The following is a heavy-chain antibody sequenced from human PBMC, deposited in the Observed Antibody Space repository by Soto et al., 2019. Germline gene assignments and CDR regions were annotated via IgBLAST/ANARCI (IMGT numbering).Heavy chain of an antibody. J-gene: IGHJ5*02. CDR2: ISSSSSYI. CDR1: GFTFSSYA. CDR3: ARWQQLDLHWFDP. Sequence: GGSLRLSCAASGFTFSSYAMSWVRQAPGKGLEWVSAISSSSSYISYADSVKGRFTISRDNAKNSLYLQMNSLRAEDTAVYYCARWQQLDLHWFDPWGQGTLVTVSS. D-gene: IGHD6-13*01. V-gene: IGHV3-21*01.